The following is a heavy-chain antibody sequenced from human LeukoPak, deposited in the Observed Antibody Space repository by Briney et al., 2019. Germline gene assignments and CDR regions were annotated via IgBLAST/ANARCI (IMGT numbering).Heavy chain of an antibody. CDR3: ARGYIRFSSSWYTKDDAFDI. Sequence: SETLSLTCTVSGGSISSSDYYWGWIRQPPGKGLEWIGTIYYSGSTYYNPSLKSRVTIFVATSKNQFSLKLNSVTAADTAVYYCARGYIRFSSSWYTKDDAFDIWGQGTMVTVSS. CDR1: GGSISSSDYY. J-gene: IGHJ3*02. V-gene: IGHV4-39*01. D-gene: IGHD6-13*01. CDR2: IYYSGST.